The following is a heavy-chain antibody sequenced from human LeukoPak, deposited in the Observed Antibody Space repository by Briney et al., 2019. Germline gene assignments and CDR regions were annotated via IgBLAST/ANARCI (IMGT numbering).Heavy chain of an antibody. D-gene: IGHD3-22*01. CDR3: AVAGVHHYDSSGLYAFDF. V-gene: IGHV4-39*01. CDR2: MFYSGST. J-gene: IGHJ3*01. CDR1: GGSVSSSSYF. Sequence: ASETLSLTCTVSGGSVSSSSYFWGWIRQPPGKGLEWIGTMFYSGSTHYYPSLKSRVTISVDTSKNQFFLKLNSVTAADTAVYYCAVAGVHHYDSSGLYAFDFWGQGTMVTVSS.